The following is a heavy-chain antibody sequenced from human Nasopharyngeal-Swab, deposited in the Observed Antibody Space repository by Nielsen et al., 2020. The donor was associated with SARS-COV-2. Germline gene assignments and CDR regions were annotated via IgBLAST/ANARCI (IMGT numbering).Heavy chain of an antibody. Sequence: SETLSLTCTVSGGSISSYYWSWIRQRPGKGLEWIGYIYYSGSTNYNPSLKSRVTISVDTSKNQFSPKLSSVTAADTAVYYCARHTVATPISHYFDYWGQGTLVTVSS. V-gene: IGHV4-59*08. J-gene: IGHJ4*02. D-gene: IGHD4-17*01. CDR2: IYYSGST. CDR1: GGSISSYY. CDR3: ARHTVATPISHYFDY.